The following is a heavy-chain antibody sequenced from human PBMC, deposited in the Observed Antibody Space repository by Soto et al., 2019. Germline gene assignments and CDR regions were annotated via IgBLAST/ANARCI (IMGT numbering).Heavy chain of an antibody. CDR1: EGTFNSYA. V-gene: IGHV1-69*01. CDR3: ASGASRWYPYFFDS. J-gene: IGHJ4*02. D-gene: IGHD6-13*01. Sequence: QAQVVQSGAEVRKPGSSVKLSCKASEGTFNSYAIAWVRQAPGQGLEWMGGIIPYYNTLNYAQKFQDRVTITADDSTNTVYIELSSLISDDTAVYFCASGASRWYPYFFDSWAQGTLVTVSS. CDR2: IIPYYNTL.